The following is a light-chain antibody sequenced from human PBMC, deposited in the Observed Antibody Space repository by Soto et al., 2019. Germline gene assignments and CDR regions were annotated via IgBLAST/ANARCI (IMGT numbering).Light chain of an antibody. J-gene: IGKJ4*01. CDR3: QQRSDWLA. CDR1: QSVSSF. CDR2: GAS. V-gene: IGKV3-11*01. Sequence: DSLSTHSRVTLSLSTGERATLSCTTSQSVSSFLAWYQQKPGQAPRLLIYGASNRATGIPARFSGSGSGTDFTLTISSLEPEDFAIYYCQQRSDWLAFGGGAKVDIK.